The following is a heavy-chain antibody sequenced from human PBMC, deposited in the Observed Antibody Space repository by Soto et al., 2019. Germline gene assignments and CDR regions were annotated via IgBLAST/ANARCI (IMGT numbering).Heavy chain of an antibody. CDR1: GFTFSSYG. Sequence: GGSLRLSCAASGFTFSSYGMHWVRQAPGKGLEWVAVISYDGTNNYYTESAKGRFTISRDNSKNTLFLQMNSLRAEDTAVYFWAKGVCSGGSGYFSAFDIWGKGTMVTVS. D-gene: IGHD2-15*01. V-gene: IGHV3-30*18. CDR3: AKGVCSGGSGYFSAFDI. CDR2: ISYDGTNN. J-gene: IGHJ3*02.